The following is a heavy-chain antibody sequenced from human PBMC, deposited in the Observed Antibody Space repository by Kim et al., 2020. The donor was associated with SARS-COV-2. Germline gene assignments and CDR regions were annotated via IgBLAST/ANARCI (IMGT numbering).Heavy chain of an antibody. CDR3: ATDCAGSISCYDAYAM. CDR1: GVTFSDAW. J-gene: IGHJ3*02. D-gene: IGHD2-2*01. V-gene: IGHV3-15*05. Sequence: GGSLRLSCAASGVTFSDAWMTWVRQAPGKGLEWIGRIKRKIDGETTEYAAPVKGRFTISRDDSKNILWLQMNSLKTEDTAVYYCATDCAGSISCYDAYAMWGQVTTVIVSS. CDR2: IKRKIDGETT.